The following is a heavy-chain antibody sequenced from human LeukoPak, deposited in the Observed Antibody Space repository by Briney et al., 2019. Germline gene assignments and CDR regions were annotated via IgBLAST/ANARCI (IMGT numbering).Heavy chain of an antibody. CDR3: AKGGFCSAGSCYGGFDP. J-gene: IGHJ5*02. V-gene: IGHV3-23*01. CDR1: GFTFSSYA. CDR2: ISGSGGST. D-gene: IGHD2-15*01. Sequence: GSLRLSCAASGFTFSSYAMSWDRQAPGKGLEWVSAISGSGGSTWYADSVKGRFTISRDNSKNTLYMQMNSLRVEDTAVYYCAKGGFCSAGSCYGGFDPWGQGTLVTVSS.